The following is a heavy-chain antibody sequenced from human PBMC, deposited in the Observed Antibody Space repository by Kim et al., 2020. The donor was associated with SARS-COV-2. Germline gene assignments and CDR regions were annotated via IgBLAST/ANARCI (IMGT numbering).Heavy chain of an antibody. CDR2: INTDGSVT. J-gene: IGHJ4*02. CDR1: GFTFSNYW. Sequence: GGSLRLSCAVSGFTFSNYWMHWVRQAPGKGLVCVSRINTDGSVTDYAGSVKGRFTISRDNAKNTLYLQINSLSAEDTALYYCVRGTMVTPGVDYWGQGTL. CDR3: VRGTMVTPGVDY. D-gene: IGHD5-18*01. V-gene: IGHV3-74*01.